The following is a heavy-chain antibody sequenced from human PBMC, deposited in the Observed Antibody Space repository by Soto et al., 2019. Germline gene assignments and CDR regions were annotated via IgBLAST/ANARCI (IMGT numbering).Heavy chain of an antibody. CDR2: IIPIFGTA. V-gene: IGHV1-69*06. CDR1: GGTFSSYA. D-gene: IGHD3-22*01. CDR3: AREKKYYYDSSGSPGAFDI. Sequence: SVKVSCKASGGTFSSYAISWVRQAPGQGLEWMGGIIPIFGTANYARKFQGRVTITADKSTSTAYMELSSLRSEDTAVYYCAREKKYYYDSSGSPGAFDIWGQGTMVTVSS. J-gene: IGHJ3*02.